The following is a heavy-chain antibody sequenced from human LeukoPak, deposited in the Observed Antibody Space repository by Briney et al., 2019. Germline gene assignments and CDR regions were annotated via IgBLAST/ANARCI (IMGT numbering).Heavy chain of an antibody. CDR3: ARDFLRYYYDSSGYSNWFDP. CDR2: ISSSSSTI. CDR1: GFTFSSYS. D-gene: IGHD3-22*01. Sequence: GGSLRLSCAASGFTFSSYSMNWVRQAPGKGLEWVSYISSSSSTIYYADSVKGRFTISRDNAKNSLYLQMNSLRAEDTAVYYCARDFLRYYYDSSGYSNWFDPWGQGTLVTVSS. V-gene: IGHV3-48*01. J-gene: IGHJ5*02.